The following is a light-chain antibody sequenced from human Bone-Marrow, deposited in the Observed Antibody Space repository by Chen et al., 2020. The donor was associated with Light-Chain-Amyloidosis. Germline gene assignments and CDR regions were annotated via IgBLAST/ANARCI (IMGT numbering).Light chain of an antibody. J-gene: IGLJ3*02. CDR2: DDS. CDR1: NIGSTS. CDR3: QVWDRSSDRPV. Sequence: SYVLTQPSSVSVAPGQTATNACGGNNIGSTSVHWYQQTPGQAPLLVVYDDSDRPSGIPERLSGYNSGNTATLTISRVEAGDEADYYCQVWDRSSDRPVFGGGTKLTVL. V-gene: IGLV3-21*02.